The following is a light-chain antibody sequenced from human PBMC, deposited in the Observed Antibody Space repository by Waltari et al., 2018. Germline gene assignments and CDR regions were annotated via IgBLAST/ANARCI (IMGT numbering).Light chain of an antibody. Sequence: EIVMTQSPATMSVSAGERATLSCRASQSGGSYLAWYQQKPGQAPRLLIYGASTTATGIPARCSGSGSGTEFSLTISSLQSEDFAVYSCRQYYIWPILTFGGGTKVEIK. CDR1: QSGGSY. CDR2: GAS. V-gene: IGKV3-15*01. J-gene: IGKJ4*02. CDR3: RQYYIWPILT.